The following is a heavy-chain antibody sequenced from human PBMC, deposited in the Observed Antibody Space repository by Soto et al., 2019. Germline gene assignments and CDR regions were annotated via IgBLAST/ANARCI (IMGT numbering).Heavy chain of an antibody. CDR3: ARGTAEYSYGQNFDY. CDR2: IYHSGST. Sequence: SETLSLTCAVSGGSISSSNCWSFVRQPPGKGLEWIGEIYHSGSTNYNPSLKGRVTISVDKSKNQFSLKLSSVTAADTAVYYCARGTAEYSYGQNFDYWGQGTLVTVSS. J-gene: IGHJ4*02. V-gene: IGHV4-4*02. D-gene: IGHD5-18*01. CDR1: GGSISSSNC.